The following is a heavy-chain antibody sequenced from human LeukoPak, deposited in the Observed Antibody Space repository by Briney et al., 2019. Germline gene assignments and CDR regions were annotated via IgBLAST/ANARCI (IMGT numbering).Heavy chain of an antibody. CDR3: ARGHYGLDV. V-gene: IGHV3-74*01. CDR2: INSDGSST. Sequence: GGSLRLSCAASGFTFRTYWMHWVRQAPGKGLVWVSRINSDGSSTRYADSVKGRFTISRDNAKNSLYLQMNSLRAEDTAVYYCARGHYGLDVWGQGTTVTVSS. J-gene: IGHJ6*02. CDR1: GFTFRTYW.